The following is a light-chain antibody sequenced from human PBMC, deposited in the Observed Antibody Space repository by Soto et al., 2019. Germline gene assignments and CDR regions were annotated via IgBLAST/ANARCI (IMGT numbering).Light chain of an antibody. J-gene: IGKJ1*01. V-gene: IGKV3-15*01. CDR1: QSVNSN. CDR2: GAS. Sequence: EIVMTQSPATRSVSPGERATLSCRARQSVNSNLAWYQQKPGQAPRLLIYGASSRATGIPARFSGSGSGTEFTLTITSLQSEDFAVYYCQQYNSWPRTFGQGTKV. CDR3: QQYNSWPRT.